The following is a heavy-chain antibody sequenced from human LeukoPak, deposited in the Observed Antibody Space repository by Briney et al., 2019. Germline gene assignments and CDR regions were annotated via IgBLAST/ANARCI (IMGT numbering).Heavy chain of an antibody. CDR2: FYSGGST. CDR3: ARGYSSGWDTFDN. J-gene: IGHJ4*02. Sequence: PGGSLRLSCAASGFTVSSHYMSWVRQAPGKGLEWVSLFYSGGSTYYADSVKGRFTISRDNSKNTLYLQMNSLRAEDTAVYYCARGYSSGWDTFDNWGQGTLVTVSS. V-gene: IGHV3-66*01. D-gene: IGHD6-19*01. CDR1: GFTVSSHY.